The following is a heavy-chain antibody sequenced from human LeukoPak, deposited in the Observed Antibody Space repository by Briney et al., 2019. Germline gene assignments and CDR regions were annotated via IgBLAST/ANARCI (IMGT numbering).Heavy chain of an antibody. CDR1: GYTFTGYY. J-gene: IGHJ4*02. CDR2: INAYNGNT. D-gene: IGHD3-16*01. CDR3: ARDGFRGPSDY. Sequence: ASVKVSCKASGYTFTGYYMHWVRQAPGQGLEWMGSINAYNGNTNYAQKVQGRVTMTTDTSTSTAYMELRSLRSDGTALYYCARDGFRGPSDYWGQGTLVTVSS. V-gene: IGHV1-18*04.